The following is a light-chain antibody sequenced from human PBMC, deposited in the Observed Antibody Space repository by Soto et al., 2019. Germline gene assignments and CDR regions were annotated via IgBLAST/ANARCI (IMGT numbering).Light chain of an antibody. Sequence: DIQMTQSPSTLSGSVGARVTITCRASQTISSWLAWYQQKPGKAPKLLIYKASTLHSGVPSRFSGRKSGTQFTLTIDSLQPEDLATYYCQQVKTYPRTFGGGTKVEIK. CDR2: KAS. J-gene: IGKJ4*01. V-gene: IGKV1-5*03. CDR1: QTISSW. CDR3: QQVKTYPRT.